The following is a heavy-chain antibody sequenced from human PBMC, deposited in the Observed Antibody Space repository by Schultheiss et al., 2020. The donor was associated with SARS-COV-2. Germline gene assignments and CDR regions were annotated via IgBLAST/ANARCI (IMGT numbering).Heavy chain of an antibody. Sequence: GGSLRLSCAASGFTFSDAWMTWVRQAPGKGLEWVGRIKSKTDGGTTDYAAPVKGRFTISRDDSKNTLYLQMNSLRAEDTAVYYCARDRVWWLRNYYGMDVWGQGTTVTVSS. V-gene: IGHV3-15*01. J-gene: IGHJ6*02. CDR2: IKSKTDGGTT. CDR1: GFTFSDAW. D-gene: IGHD5-12*01. CDR3: ARDRVWWLRNYYGMDV.